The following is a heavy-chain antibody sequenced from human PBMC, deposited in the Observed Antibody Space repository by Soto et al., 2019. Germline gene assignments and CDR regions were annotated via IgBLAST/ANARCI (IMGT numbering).Heavy chain of an antibody. V-gene: IGHV3-30-3*01. CDR3: ARGAPSFNSGRVDY. D-gene: IGHD1-20*01. CDR2: ISYDGSNK. CDR1: GFTFSSYA. J-gene: IGHJ4*02. Sequence: GGSLRLSCAASGFTFSSYAMHWVRQAPGKGLEWVAVISYDGSNKYYADSVKGRFTISRDNSKNTLYLQMNSLRAEDTAVYYCARGAPSFNSGRVDYWGQGTLVTVSS.